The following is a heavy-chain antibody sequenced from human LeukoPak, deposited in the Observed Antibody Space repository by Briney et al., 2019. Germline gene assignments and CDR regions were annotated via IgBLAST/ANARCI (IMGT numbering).Heavy chain of an antibody. CDR1: GGSISPYF. V-gene: IGHV4-59*01. Sequence: PSETLSLTCTVSGGSISPYFWSWMRQTPGKGLEWIGYISYTGSTNYNPALKSRVTISVDTSKNQFSLQLTSVTAADTAVYYCARDDYRGVTNFDPWGQGTLVTASS. D-gene: IGHD3-10*01. CDR3: ARDDYRGVTNFDP. CDR2: ISYTGST. J-gene: IGHJ5*02.